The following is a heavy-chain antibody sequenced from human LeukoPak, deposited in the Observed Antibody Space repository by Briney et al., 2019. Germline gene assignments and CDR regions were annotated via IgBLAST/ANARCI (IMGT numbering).Heavy chain of an antibody. CDR2: IYSGGST. J-gene: IGHJ4*02. CDR3: ARYSGYDSTFDY. Sequence: PGGSLSLSCAASGFTVSSNYMSWVRQAPGKGLEWVSVIYSGGSTYYADSVKGRFTISRDNSKNTLYLQMNSLRAEDTAVYYCARYSGYDSTFDYWGQGTLVTVSS. D-gene: IGHD5-12*01. V-gene: IGHV3-53*01. CDR1: GFTVSSNY.